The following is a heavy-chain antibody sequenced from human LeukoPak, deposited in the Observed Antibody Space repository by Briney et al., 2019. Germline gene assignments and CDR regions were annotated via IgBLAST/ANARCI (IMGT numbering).Heavy chain of an antibody. CDR2: IYSGGST. J-gene: IGHJ4*02. D-gene: IGHD6-13*01. CDR1: VFTVSSNY. Sequence: QSGGSLRLSCAASVFTVSSNYMSWVRQAPGKGLEWVSVIYSGGSTYYADSVKGRFTISRDNSKNTLYLQMNSLRAEDTAVYYGARDEAGHFDYWGQGTLVTVSS. CDR3: ARDEAGHFDY. V-gene: IGHV3-53*01.